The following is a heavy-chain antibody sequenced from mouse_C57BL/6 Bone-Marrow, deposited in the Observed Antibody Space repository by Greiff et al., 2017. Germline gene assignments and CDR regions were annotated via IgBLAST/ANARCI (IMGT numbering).Heavy chain of an antibody. CDR1: GFSLTSYG. D-gene: IGHD2-13*01. V-gene: IGHV2-3*01. J-gene: IGHJ3*01. CDR3: GARQYGDYGDAMAY. CDR2: IWGDGST. Sequence: VQLVEPGPGLVAPSQSLSITCTVSGFSLTSYGVRWVRQPPGQGLEWLGVIWGDGSTYYHSALISRLGISKDNSKCQVSLKLISRQTDDTATYYCGARQYGDYGDAMAYWGQGTLVTVSA.